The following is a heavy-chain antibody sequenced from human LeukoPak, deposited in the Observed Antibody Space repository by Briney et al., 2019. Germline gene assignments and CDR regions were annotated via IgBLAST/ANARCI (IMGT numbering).Heavy chain of an antibody. D-gene: IGHD5-24*01. CDR2: ISYTGGTT. J-gene: IGHJ4*02. CDR1: GFTFSSYS. V-gene: IGHV3-64D*06. CDR3: VQRGDAYNV. Sequence: GGSLGLSCSASGFTFSSYSMHWVRQAPGKGLEYVSAISYTGGTTYYADSVKGRFTISRDDSKNTLYLQMSSLRAEDTAVYYCVQRGDAYNVWGQGTMVTVSS.